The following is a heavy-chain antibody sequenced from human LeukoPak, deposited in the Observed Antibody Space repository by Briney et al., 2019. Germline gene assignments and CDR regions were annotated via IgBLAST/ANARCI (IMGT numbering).Heavy chain of an antibody. J-gene: IGHJ4*02. CDR1: GFTFSTYW. CDR3: ARATRIYSSGWYYSFDY. Sequence: PGGSLRLSCAASGFTFSTYWMHWVRQAPGKGLVWVSHINVDGSGATYADSVKGRFTISRDNAKNTLYLHMNSLRAEDTAAYYCARATRIYSSGWYYSFDYWGQGTLVTVSS. D-gene: IGHD6-19*01. V-gene: IGHV3-74*01. CDR2: INVDGSGA.